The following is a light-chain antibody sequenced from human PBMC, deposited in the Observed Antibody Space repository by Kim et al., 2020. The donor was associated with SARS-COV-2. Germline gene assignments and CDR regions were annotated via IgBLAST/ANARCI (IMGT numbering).Light chain of an antibody. V-gene: IGKV3D-15*01. Sequence: VSPGERATFVGRASESVRRKVAWEQQKPGQAPRPLIYGGSTRATGIPAKFSGSGWGTEFTLTISSLQSDDSAVYYWQQYSNWPPYSFGQGTKLEI. CDR3: QQYSNWPPYS. CDR1: ESVRRK. CDR2: GGS. J-gene: IGKJ2*03.